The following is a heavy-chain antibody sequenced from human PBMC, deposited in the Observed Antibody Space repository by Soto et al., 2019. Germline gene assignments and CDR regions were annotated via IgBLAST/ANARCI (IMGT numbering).Heavy chain of an antibody. Sequence: PGGSLRLSCTASGFTFGDYAMSWFRQAPGKGLEWVGFIRSKAYGGTTEYAASVKGRFTISRDDSKSIAYLQMNSLKTEDTAVYYCTRYYYYDSSGPPAFDIWGQGTMVTVSS. V-gene: IGHV3-49*03. J-gene: IGHJ3*02. CDR1: GFTFGDYA. CDR3: TRYYYYDSSGPPAFDI. D-gene: IGHD3-22*01. CDR2: IRSKAYGGTT.